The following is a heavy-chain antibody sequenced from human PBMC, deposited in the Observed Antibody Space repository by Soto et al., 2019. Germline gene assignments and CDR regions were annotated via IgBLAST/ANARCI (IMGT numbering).Heavy chain of an antibody. V-gene: IGHV4-30-4*01. CDR2: IYYSGST. Sequence: SETLSLTCTVSGGSISSGDYYWSWIRQPPGKGLEWIGYIYYSGSTYYNPSLKSRVTISVDTSKNQFSLKLSSVTAADTAVYYCARPDGYNYSFDYWGQGTLVTVSS. J-gene: IGHJ4*02. D-gene: IGHD5-12*01. CDR3: ARPDGYNYSFDY. CDR1: GGSISSGDYY.